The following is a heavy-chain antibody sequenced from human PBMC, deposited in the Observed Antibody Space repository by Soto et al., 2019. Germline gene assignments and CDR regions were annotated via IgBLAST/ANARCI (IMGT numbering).Heavy chain of an antibody. Sequence: LSLTCTVSGGSISGYYWSWIRQPPGKGLEWIGYMYNTGSTVYNPSFKSRVTISVDTSKNQFSLKLNSVTAADTAVYYCARDLWGYCGTDCYPLDVSCQATTVTVAS. J-gene: IGHJ6*02. CDR1: GGSISGYY. CDR3: ARDLWGYCGTDCYPLDV. V-gene: IGHV4-59*01. CDR2: MYNTGST. D-gene: IGHD2-21*02.